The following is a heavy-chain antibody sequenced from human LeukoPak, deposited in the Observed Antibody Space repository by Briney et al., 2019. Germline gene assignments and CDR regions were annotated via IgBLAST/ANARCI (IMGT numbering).Heavy chain of an antibody. Sequence: SETLSLTCTVSGGSINRYYWSWIRQPPGKGLEWIGYISYSGSTSYDPSLKSRVTISVDTSKNQFSLKLTSVTAADTAVYYCARDGDTAMILFAFDIWGQGTMVTVSS. CDR1: GGSINRYY. J-gene: IGHJ3*02. V-gene: IGHV4-59*01. D-gene: IGHD5-18*01. CDR3: ARDGDTAMILFAFDI. CDR2: ISYSGST.